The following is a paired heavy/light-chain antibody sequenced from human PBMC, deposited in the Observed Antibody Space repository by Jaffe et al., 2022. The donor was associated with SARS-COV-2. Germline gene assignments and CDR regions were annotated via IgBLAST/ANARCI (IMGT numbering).Heavy chain of an antibody. CDR1: GVTFSNYA. J-gene: IGHJ6*03. Sequence: DVQLVESGGGLVQPGGSLRLSCAASGVTFSNYAMSWVRQAPGKGLEWVSSISGSGDNTYYADSVRGRRFTVSRDNSKRSLFLQMNSLRVEDTAVYYCAKAGSYLVPHYYYMDVWGKGTTVTVSS. V-gene: IGHV3-23*04. CDR3: AKAGSYLVPHYYYMDV. CDR2: ISGSGDNT. D-gene: IGHD3-10*01.
Light chain of an antibody. CDR3: QQYGASPYT. Sequence: EIVLTQSPGTLSLSPGEGATLSCRASQSVNSKYLAWYQQKPDQAPRLLIYGASSRAAGIPDRFSGSGSGTDFTLTISRVEPEDFALYHCQQYGASPYTFGQGTRLEIK. CDR2: GAS. V-gene: IGKV3-20*01. CDR1: QSVNSKY. J-gene: IGKJ2*01.